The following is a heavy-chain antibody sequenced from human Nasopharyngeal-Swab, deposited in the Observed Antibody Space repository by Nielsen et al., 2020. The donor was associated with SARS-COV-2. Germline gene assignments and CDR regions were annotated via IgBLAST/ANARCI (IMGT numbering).Heavy chain of an antibody. Sequence: GESLKISCAASGFTVSSNYMSWVRQAPGTGLEWVSVIYSGGSTYYADSVKGRFTISRDNSKNTLYLQMNSLRAEDTAVYYCARDNYYDSSGYWDYYYYGMDVWGQGTTVTVSS. J-gene: IGHJ6*02. CDR1: GFTVSSNY. CDR2: IYSGGST. CDR3: ARDNYYDSSGYWDYYYYGMDV. V-gene: IGHV3-53*01. D-gene: IGHD3-22*01.